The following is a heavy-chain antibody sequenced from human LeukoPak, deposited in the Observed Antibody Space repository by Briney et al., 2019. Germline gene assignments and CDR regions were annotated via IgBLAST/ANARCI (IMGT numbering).Heavy chain of an antibody. V-gene: IGHV1-18*01. Sequence: GASVKVSCKASGYTFTSYGISWVRQAPGQGLEWMGWISAYNGNTNYAQKLQGRVTMTTDTSTSTAYMELRSLRSDDTAVYYCARDHYYGGNRNDFGYWGQGTLVTVSS. D-gene: IGHD4-23*01. CDR1: GYTFTSYG. CDR2: ISAYNGNT. CDR3: ARDHYYGGNRNDFGY. J-gene: IGHJ4*02.